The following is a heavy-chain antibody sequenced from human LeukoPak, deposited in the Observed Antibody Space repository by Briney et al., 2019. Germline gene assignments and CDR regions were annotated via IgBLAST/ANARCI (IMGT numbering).Heavy chain of an antibody. CDR1: GFTFSSYS. J-gene: IGHJ4*02. V-gene: IGHV3-21*01. CDR3: ARGPLGYDSSGYYYVPLYFDY. D-gene: IGHD3-22*01. CDR2: ISSSSSYI. Sequence: PGGSLRLSCAASGFTFSSYSMNWVRQAPGKGLEWVSSISSSSSYIYYADSVKGRFTISRDNAKNLLYLQMNSLRAEDTAVYYCARGPLGYDSSGYYYVPLYFDYWGQGTLVTVSS.